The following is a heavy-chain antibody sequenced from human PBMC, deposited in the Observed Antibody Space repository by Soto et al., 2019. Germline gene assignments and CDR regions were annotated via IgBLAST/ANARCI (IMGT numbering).Heavy chain of an antibody. Sequence: EVQLVESGGGLVQPGGSLRLSCAASGFTFSGSDMNWVRHTRGKGLEWVSGIGTGGDTYYADSVRGRFTISREDAKGSLYLQMNSLRVEDTAVYYCVRETGSTTTSDAFNIWGQGTMVTVSS. D-gene: IGHD1-1*01. J-gene: IGHJ3*02. CDR1: GFTFSGSD. CDR3: VRETGSTTTSDAFNI. V-gene: IGHV3-13*01. CDR2: IGTGGDT.